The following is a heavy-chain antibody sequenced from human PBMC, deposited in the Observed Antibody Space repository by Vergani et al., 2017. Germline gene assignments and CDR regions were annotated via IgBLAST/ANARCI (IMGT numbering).Heavy chain of an antibody. J-gene: IGHJ4*02. D-gene: IGHD3-22*01. V-gene: IGHV3-7*01. CDR2: IKQDGSEK. Sequence: EVQLVESGGGLVKPGGSLRLSCAASGFTFSSYSMNWVRQAPGKGLEWVANIKQDGSEKYYVDSVKGRFTISRDNAKNSLYLQMNSLRAEDTAVYYCARSSGYYRYWGQGTLVTVSS. CDR1: GFTFSSYS. CDR3: ARSSGYYRY.